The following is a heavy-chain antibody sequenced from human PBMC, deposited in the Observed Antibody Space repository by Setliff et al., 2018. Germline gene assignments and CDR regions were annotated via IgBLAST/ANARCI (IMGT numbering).Heavy chain of an antibody. D-gene: IGHD3-22*01. V-gene: IGHV4-31*03. CDR2: IHHTGTT. Sequence: TLSLTCTVSDGSIRSGDYWGWIRQHPGKGLEWIGYIHHTGTTFYNPSLRSRVTISVDTSKNQFSLKLTSLTAADTAVYYCAKDTHYYASSGYYCFDYWGQGSVVTVSS. J-gene: IGHJ4*02. CDR3: AKDTHYYASSGYYCFDY. CDR1: DGSIRSGDY.